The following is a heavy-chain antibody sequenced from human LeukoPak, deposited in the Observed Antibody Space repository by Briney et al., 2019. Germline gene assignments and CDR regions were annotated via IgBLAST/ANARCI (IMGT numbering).Heavy chain of an antibody. Sequence: GRSLRLSCAASGFTFSSYAMHWVRQAPGKGLEWVAVISCDGSNTYYADSVKGRFTISRDNSKNTLYLQMNSLRAEDTAVYYCARLYSSGWYFDYWGQGTLVTASS. CDR3: ARLYSSGWYFDY. V-gene: IGHV3-30*04. CDR2: ISCDGSNT. CDR1: GFTFSSYA. J-gene: IGHJ4*02. D-gene: IGHD6-19*01.